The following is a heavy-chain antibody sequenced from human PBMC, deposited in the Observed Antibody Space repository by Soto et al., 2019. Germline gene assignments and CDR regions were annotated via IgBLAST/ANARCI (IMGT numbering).Heavy chain of an antibody. CDR2: ISGSGGST. CDR3: ARRGSGSDYDY. Sequence: EVQLLESGGGLVQPGGSLRLSCAASGFTFSSYAMRWVRQAPVKGLEWVSAISGSGGSTYYADSVKGRFTISRDNSKNTLYLQMNSRRAEDTAVYYCARRGSGSDYDYGGQGTLVTVSS. V-gene: IGHV3-23*01. J-gene: IGHJ4*02. D-gene: IGHD1-26*01. CDR1: GFTFSSYA.